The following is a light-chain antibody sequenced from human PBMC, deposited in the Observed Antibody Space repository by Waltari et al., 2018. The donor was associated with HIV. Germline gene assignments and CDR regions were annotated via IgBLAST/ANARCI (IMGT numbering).Light chain of an antibody. J-gene: IGKJ2*03. CDR3: QQFNNWPPYS. Sequence: ETVMTQSPATLSVSPGERATLSCRASQSVSSKLAWYQQKPGQAPRLLIYDASTRATGIPARVSGSGSGTEFTLTISSLQSEDFAVYYCQQFNNWPPYSFGQGTKLEIK. V-gene: IGKV3-15*01. CDR2: DAS. CDR1: QSVSSK.